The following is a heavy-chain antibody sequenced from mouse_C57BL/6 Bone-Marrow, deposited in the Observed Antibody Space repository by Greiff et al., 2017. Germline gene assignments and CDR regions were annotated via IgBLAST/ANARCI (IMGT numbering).Heavy chain of an antibody. CDR1: GYSFTDYN. CDR3: ARGRAYYSYYGRCLFAY. Sequence: VQLQQSGPELVKPGASVKISCKASGYSFTDYNMNWVKQSNGKSLEWIGVINPNDGSTSYNQKFKGKATLTADQSSSTAYLQLNSLTSEDSSVYYCARGRAYYSYYGRCLFAYWGQGTLVTVSA. J-gene: IGHJ3*01. D-gene: IGHD2-12*01. V-gene: IGHV1-39*01. CDR2: INPNDGST.